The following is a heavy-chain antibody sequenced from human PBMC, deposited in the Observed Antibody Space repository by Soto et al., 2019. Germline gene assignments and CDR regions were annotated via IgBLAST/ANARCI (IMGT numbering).Heavy chain of an antibody. J-gene: IGHJ6*02. CDR3: ARWGQVGTGTPDYGMDV. CDR2: ISSSGSTI. V-gene: IGHV3-11*01. CDR1: GFTFSDYY. D-gene: IGHD1-1*01. Sequence: ESGGGLVKPGGSLRLSCAASGFTFSDYYMSWIRQAPGKGLEWVSYISSSGSTIYYADSVKGRFTISRDNAKNSLYLQMTSLRAEDTALYYCARWGQVGTGTPDYGMDVWGQGTTVTVSS.